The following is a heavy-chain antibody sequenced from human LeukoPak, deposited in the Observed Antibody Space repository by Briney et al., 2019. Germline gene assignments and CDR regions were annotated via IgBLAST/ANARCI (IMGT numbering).Heavy chain of an antibody. D-gene: IGHD3-22*01. Sequence: GGFLRLSCAASGFTFSSYEMNWVRQAPGKGLEWVSYISSSGSTIYYADSVKGRFTISRDNAKNSLYLQMNSLRAEDTAVYYCARDPPSSWYYDSSGYSRRNYYGMDVWGQGTTVTVSS. V-gene: IGHV3-48*03. CDR1: GFTFSSYE. CDR2: ISSSGSTI. CDR3: ARDPPSSWYYDSSGYSRRNYYGMDV. J-gene: IGHJ6*02.